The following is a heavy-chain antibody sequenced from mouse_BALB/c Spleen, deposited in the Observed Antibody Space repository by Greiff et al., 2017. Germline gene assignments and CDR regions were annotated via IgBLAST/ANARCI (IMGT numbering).Heavy chain of an antibody. V-gene: IGHV5-9-4*01. CDR2: ISSGGSYT. D-gene: IGHD2-4*01. CDR1: GFTFSSYA. CDR3: AKIYYDYDGPWFAY. J-gene: IGHJ3*01. Sequence: EVQVVESGGGLVKPGGSLKLSCAASGFTFSSYAMSWVRQSPEKRLEWVAEISSGGSYTYYPDTVTGRFTISRDNAKNTLYLEMSSLRSEDTAMYYCAKIYYDYDGPWFAYWGQGTLVTVSA.